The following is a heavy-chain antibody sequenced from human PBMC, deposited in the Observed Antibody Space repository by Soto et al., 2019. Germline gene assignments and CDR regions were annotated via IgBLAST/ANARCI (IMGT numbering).Heavy chain of an antibody. CDR3: AKKVNSGPGSQYFDY. CDR1: GFTFSSYS. J-gene: IGHJ4*02. V-gene: IGHV3-23*01. CDR2: FRTSGDGGTT. D-gene: IGHD3-10*01. Sequence: GESLKIPCAASGFTFSSYSMSWVRQAPGKGLEWVSGFRTSGDGGTTYYADSVKGRFTISRDNSKNMLFLQMNSLRAEDTAIYYCAKKVNSGPGSQYFDYWGQGTLVTVSS.